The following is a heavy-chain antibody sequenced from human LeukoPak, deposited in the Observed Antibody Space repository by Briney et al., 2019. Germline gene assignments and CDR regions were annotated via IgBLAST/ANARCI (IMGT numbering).Heavy chain of an antibody. Sequence: PGGSLRLSCAASGFTFRSYWMTWVRQAPGKGLEWVANINQDGSEKNYMDSVKGRFTIFRDNPKNSLYLEMDSLRVEDTAVYYCAREDDYGDPGIDYWGQGALVTVSS. CDR1: GFTFRSYW. CDR2: INQDGSEK. J-gene: IGHJ4*02. D-gene: IGHD4-17*01. CDR3: AREDDYGDPGIDY. V-gene: IGHV3-7*01.